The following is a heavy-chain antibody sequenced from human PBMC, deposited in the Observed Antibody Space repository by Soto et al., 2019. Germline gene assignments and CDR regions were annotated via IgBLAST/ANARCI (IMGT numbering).Heavy chain of an antibody. CDR3: ARDYDSTLDY. J-gene: IGHJ4*02. CDR2: IYYSGST. V-gene: IGHV4-59*01. D-gene: IGHD3-22*01. Sequence: PXETLCLSGPVSGGSISSYYWSWIRQPPGKGLEWIGYIYYSGSTNYNPSLKSRVTISVDTSKNQFSLKLSSVTAADTAVYYCARDYDSTLDYWGQGTLVTVSS. CDR1: GGSISSYY.